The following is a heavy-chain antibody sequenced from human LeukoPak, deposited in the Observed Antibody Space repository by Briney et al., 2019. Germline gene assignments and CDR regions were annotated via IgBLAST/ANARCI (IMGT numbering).Heavy chain of an antibody. Sequence: ASVKVSCKASGYTFTGYYMHWVRQATGQGLEWMGWMNPNSGNTGYAQKFRGRVAITWNTSIKTAYMELSGLSSEDTAIYYCARMNKSGMNNWFDPWGQGTLVTVSS. CDR3: ARMNKSGMNNWFDP. J-gene: IGHJ5*02. CDR2: MNPNSGNT. V-gene: IGHV1-8*03. CDR1: GYTFTGYY. D-gene: IGHD1/OR15-1a*01.